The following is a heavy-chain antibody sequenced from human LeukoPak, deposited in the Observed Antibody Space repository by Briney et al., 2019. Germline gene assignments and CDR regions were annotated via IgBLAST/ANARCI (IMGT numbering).Heavy chain of an antibody. CDR3: ARGRSNPSYWYFDL. V-gene: IGHV4-39*07. Sequence: SETLSLTCTVSGGSISSSSYYWGWIRQPPGKGLEWIGSIFYSGSTYYNPSLKSRVTISVDTSKNQFSLRLSSVTAADTAVYYCARGRSNPSYWYFDLWGRGTLVTVSS. CDR2: IFYSGST. J-gene: IGHJ2*01. CDR1: GGSISSSSYY. D-gene: IGHD1-26*01.